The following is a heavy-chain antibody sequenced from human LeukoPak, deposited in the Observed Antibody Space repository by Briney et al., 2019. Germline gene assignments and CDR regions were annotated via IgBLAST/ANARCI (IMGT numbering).Heavy chain of an antibody. V-gene: IGHV3-21*01. CDR2: ISSSSSYI. CDR3: AGGFYYDDTGYYLDDY. CDR1: GFTFSSYS. D-gene: IGHD3-22*01. J-gene: IGHJ4*02. Sequence: GGSLRLSCAASGFTFSSYSMNWVRQAPGKGLEWVSSISSSSSYIYYADSVKGRFTISRDNAKNSLYLQMNSLRAEDTAVYYCAGGFYYDDTGYYLDDYWGQGTLVTVSS.